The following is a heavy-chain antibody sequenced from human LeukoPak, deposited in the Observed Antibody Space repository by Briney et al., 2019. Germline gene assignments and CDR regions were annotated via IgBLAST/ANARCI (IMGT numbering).Heavy chain of an antibody. CDR3: ARDEYPYCSGGSCLDY. D-gene: IGHD2-15*01. V-gene: IGHV3-66*02. CDR2: IYSGGST. Sequence: GGSLRLSWAASGFTVSSNYMNWVRQAPGRGLEWVSVIYSGGSTYYADSVKGRFTISRDNSKNTLYLQMNSLRAEDTAVYYCARDEYPYCSGGSCLDYWGQGTLVTVSS. CDR1: GFTVSSNY. J-gene: IGHJ4*02.